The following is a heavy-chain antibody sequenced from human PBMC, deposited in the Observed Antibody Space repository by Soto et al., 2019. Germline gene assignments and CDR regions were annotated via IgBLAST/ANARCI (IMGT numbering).Heavy chain of an antibody. CDR2: IYPGDSDT. D-gene: IGHD2-15*01. CDR1: GYSFTSYW. CDR3: ARRSGGRNXXXYXMDV. J-gene: IGHJ6*02. Sequence: PGESLKISCKGSGYSFTSYWIGWVRQMPGKGLEWMGIIYPGDSDTRYSPSFQGQVTISADKSISTAYLQWSSLKASDTAMYYCARRSGGRNXXXYXMDVWGQGTTVTVSS. V-gene: IGHV5-51*01.